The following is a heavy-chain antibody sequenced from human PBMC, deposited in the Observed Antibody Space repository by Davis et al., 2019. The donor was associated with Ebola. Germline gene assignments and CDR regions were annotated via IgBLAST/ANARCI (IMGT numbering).Heavy chain of an antibody. D-gene: IGHD3-10*01. V-gene: IGHV1-69*13. CDR2: IIPIFGTA. CDR3: ARDGSESYYYYYYMDV. J-gene: IGHJ6*03. CDR1: GGTFSSYA. Sequence: AASVKVSCKASGGTFSSYAIIWVRQAPGQGLEWMGGIIPIFGTANYAQKFQGRVTITADESTSTAYMELSSLRSEDTAVYYCARDGSESYYYYYYMDVWGKGTTVTVSS.